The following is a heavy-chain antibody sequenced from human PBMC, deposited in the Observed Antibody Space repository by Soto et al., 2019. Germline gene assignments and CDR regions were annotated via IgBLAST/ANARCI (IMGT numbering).Heavy chain of an antibody. CDR1: GFTFSSYE. CDR2: ISHSGRTT. Sequence: PGGSLRLSYAASGFTFSSYEMNWVRQAPGKGLEWVSYISHSGRTTSYADSVMGRFPISRDDANNALFLQMHSLRAEDTAIYFCARALFGTYYYYYDLDVWGQGTTVTVSS. J-gene: IGHJ6*02. V-gene: IGHV3-48*03. CDR3: ARALFGTYYYYYDLDV. D-gene: IGHD3-16*01.